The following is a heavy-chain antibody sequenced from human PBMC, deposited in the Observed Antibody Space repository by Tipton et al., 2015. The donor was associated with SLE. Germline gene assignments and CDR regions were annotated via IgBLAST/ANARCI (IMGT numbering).Heavy chain of an antibody. D-gene: IGHD6-19*01. J-gene: IGHJ6*02. V-gene: IGHV4-59*11. CDR2: ISYSEIT. Sequence: TLSLTCTVSGGSIRSHYWSWIRQPPGKGLEWIGYISYSEITNYNPSLQSRVTMSVDTSKNQFSLKLSFVTAADTAIYYCARDLYSSDWKYYGMDLWGQGTTVTVSS. CDR3: ARDLYSSDWKYYGMDL. CDR1: GGSIRSHY.